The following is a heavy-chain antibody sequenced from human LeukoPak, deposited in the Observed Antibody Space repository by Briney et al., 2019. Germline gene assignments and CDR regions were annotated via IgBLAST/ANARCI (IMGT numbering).Heavy chain of an antibody. J-gene: IGHJ3*02. CDR2: INPSGGST. CDR3: ARAEGATTDAFDI. D-gene: IGHD1-26*01. Sequence: GAPVNVSFKASGYTFTNYYMHWVRQAPGQGLEGMGIINPSGGSTSYAQKFQGRVTMTRDTSTSTVYMELSSLRSEDTAVYYCARAEGATTDAFDIWGQGTMVTVSS. CDR1: GYTFTNYY. V-gene: IGHV1-46*01.